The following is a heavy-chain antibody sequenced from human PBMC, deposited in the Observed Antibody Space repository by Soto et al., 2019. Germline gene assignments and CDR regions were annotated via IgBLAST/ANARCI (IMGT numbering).Heavy chain of an antibody. J-gene: IGHJ4*02. CDR1: GYTFTSYD. Sequence: QVQLVQSGAEVKKPGASVKVSCKASGYTFTSYDINWVRQATGQGLEWMGWMNPNSGNTGYAQKFQGRVTMTRNTSISTAYMELSSLRSEDTAVYYCARGGVFFFAAPTNPFDYWGRGTLVTVSS. D-gene: IGHD3-10*01. CDR2: MNPNSGNT. CDR3: ARGGVFFFAAPTNPFDY. V-gene: IGHV1-8*01.